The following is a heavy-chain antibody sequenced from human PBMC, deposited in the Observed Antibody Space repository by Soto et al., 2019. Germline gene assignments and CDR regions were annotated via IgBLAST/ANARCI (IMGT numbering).Heavy chain of an antibody. CDR1: GFTFSSYS. D-gene: IGHD3-10*01. Sequence: EVQLVESGGGLVKPGGSLRLSCAASGFTFSSYSMNWVRQAPGKGLEWVSSISSSSSYIYYADSVKGGFTISRDNAKNSLYLHMNSLRGEDTAVYYCATDFPPMVRGAYYYYGMDVWGQGTTVTVSS. CDR3: ATDFPPMVRGAYYYYGMDV. V-gene: IGHV3-21*01. CDR2: ISSSSSYI. J-gene: IGHJ6*02.